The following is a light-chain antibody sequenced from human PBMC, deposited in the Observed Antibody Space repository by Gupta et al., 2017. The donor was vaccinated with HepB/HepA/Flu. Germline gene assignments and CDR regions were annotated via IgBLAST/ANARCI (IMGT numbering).Light chain of an antibody. CDR3: HVSDSDTDHHV. J-gene: IGLJ1*01. V-gene: IGLV3-21*02. Sequence: SALAQPPSVSGASGQPARITCGGNTIASKSVHWYQFRPGQAPVLFVYDDNDRRSGIPERFSGSNSGTTATLTISRVEAGDEADYYCHVSDSDTDHHVFGTGTTVTVL. CDR1: TIASKS. CDR2: DDN.